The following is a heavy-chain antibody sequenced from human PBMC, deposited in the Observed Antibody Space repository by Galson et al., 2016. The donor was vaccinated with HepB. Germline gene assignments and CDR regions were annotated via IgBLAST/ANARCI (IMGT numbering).Heavy chain of an antibody. Sequence: PALVKPTQTLTLTCTVSGFSLNTGAVGVGWIRQPPGKALEWLALVYWDSDTRYNPSLRSRLNITKDTSKSQVFLTVTDMDPMDTGTYYCAHRRGPAAGTFDDWGQGTAGTVSS. V-gene: IGHV2-5*02. CDR3: AHRRGPAAGTFDD. CDR1: GFSLNTGAVG. D-gene: IGHD6-13*01. J-gene: IGHJ4*02. CDR2: VYWDSDT.